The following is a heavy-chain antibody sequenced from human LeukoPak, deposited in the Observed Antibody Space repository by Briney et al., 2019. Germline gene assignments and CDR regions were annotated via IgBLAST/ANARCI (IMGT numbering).Heavy chain of an antibody. V-gene: IGHV4-34*01. CDR1: GGSFSGYY. Sequence: SETLSLTCAVYGGSFSGYYWSWIRQSPGKGLEWIGEINHSEATDYNPSFKSRVTIPVDTSKNQFSLKLSSVTAADTAVYYCAREAQYCSGGSCYGGYFQHWGQGTLVTVSS. CDR3: AREAQYCSGGSCYGGYFQH. J-gene: IGHJ1*01. CDR2: INHSEAT. D-gene: IGHD2-15*01.